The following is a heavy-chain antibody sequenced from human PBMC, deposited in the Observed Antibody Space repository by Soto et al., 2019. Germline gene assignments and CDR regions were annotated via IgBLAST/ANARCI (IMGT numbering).Heavy chain of an antibody. CDR3: ALPSYYYDSSGYFHAEYFQH. CDR1: GFSLSTSGVG. CDR2: IYWDDDK. D-gene: IGHD3-22*01. V-gene: IGHV2-5*02. Sequence: QITLKESGPTLVKPTQTLTLTCTFSGFSLSTSGVGVGWIRQPPGKALEWLALIYWDDDKRYSPSLKSRLTIAKGASKSQVVLTMTNMDPVDTATYYCALPSYYYDSSGYFHAEYFQHWGQGTLVTVFS. J-gene: IGHJ1*01.